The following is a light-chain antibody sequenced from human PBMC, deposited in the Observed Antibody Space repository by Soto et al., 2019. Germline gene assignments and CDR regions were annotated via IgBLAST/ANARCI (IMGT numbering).Light chain of an antibody. V-gene: IGLV4-69*01. CDR2: LDSDGSH. CDR3: QTWGTGIHVV. Sequence: QPVLTQSPSASASLGASVKLTGTLSSGHSSYAIAWHQQQPEKGPRYLMKLDSDGSHTKGDAIPDRFSGSSSGAERYLTISSLQSEDEADYYYQTWGTGIHVVFGGGTKLTVL. J-gene: IGLJ2*01. CDR1: SGHSSYA.